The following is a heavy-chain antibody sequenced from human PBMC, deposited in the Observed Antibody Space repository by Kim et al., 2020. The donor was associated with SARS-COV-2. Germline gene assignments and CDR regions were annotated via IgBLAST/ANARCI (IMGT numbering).Heavy chain of an antibody. CDR1: GGSISSGDYY. CDR2: IYYSGST. CDR3: ASSFSVTGTTDAFDI. D-gene: IGHD1-7*01. V-gene: IGHV4-30-4*01. J-gene: IGHJ3*02. Sequence: SETLSLTCTVSGGSISSGDYYWSWIRQPPGKGLEWIGYIYYSGSTYYNPSLKSRVTISVDTSKNQFSLKLSSVTAADTAVYYCASSFSVTGTTDAFDIWGQGTMVTVSS.